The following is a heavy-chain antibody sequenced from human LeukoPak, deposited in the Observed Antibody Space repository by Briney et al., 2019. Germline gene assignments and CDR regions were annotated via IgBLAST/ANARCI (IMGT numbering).Heavy chain of an antibody. CDR3: ARAGGGGPRFDSSGYYYDY. D-gene: IGHD3-22*01. Sequence: GGSLRLSCAASGFTFSSYAMHWVRQAPGKGLEYVSAISSNGGSTYYANSVKGRFTISRDNSKNTLYLQMGSLRAEDMAVYYCARAGGGGPRFDSSGYYYDYWGQGTLVTVSS. V-gene: IGHV3-64*01. J-gene: IGHJ4*02. CDR2: ISSNGGST. CDR1: GFTFSSYA.